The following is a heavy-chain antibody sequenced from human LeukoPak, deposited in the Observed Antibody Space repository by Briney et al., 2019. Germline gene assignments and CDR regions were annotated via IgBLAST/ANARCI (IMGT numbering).Heavy chain of an antibody. CDR1: GGSISSYY. D-gene: IGHD6-13*01. V-gene: IGHV4-59*08. CDR2: IYYSGST. Sequence: SETLSLTCTVSGGSISSYYWSWIRQPPGKGLEWIGYIYYSGSTNYNPSLKSRVTISVDTSKNQFSLKLSSVTAADTAVYYCARLRDAAAGMNFDYWGQGTLVTVSS. J-gene: IGHJ4*02. CDR3: ARLRDAAAGMNFDY.